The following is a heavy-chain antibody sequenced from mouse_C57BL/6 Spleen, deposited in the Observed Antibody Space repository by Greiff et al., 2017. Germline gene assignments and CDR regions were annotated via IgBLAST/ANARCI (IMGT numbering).Heavy chain of an antibody. CDR2: INYDGSST. Sequence: EVQLVESEGGLVQPGSSLKLSCKASGFTFSDYYMAWVRPVPEKGLEWVANINYDGSSTYYLDALKSRFIISRDNAKNILYLQMSSLKSEDTATYYCAREGDYDREMAYWGQGTLVTVSA. J-gene: IGHJ3*01. CDR1: GFTFSDYY. D-gene: IGHD2-4*01. V-gene: IGHV5-16*01. CDR3: AREGDYDREMAY.